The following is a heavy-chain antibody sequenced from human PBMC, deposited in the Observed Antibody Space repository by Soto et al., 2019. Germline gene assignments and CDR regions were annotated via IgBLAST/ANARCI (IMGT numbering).Heavy chain of an antibody. CDR2: IHASGDRT. V-gene: IGHV1-46*01. CDR1: GYTFTSYF. D-gene: IGHD3-10*01. Sequence: QVQLVQSGAEVRKPGASVKVSCTASGYTFTSYFMHWVRQAPGQGLEWLGLIHASGDRTRYAEKFQGRVTMTSDKSTSTVYMEMTSLRNEDKAVYYCARGRGGSYGLDVWGQGTTVTISS. CDR3: ARGRGGSYGLDV. J-gene: IGHJ6*02.